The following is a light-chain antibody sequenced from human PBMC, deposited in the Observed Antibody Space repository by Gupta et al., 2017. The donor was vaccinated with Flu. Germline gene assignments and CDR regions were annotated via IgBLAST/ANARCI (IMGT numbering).Light chain of an antibody. CDR1: QTISSY. V-gene: IGKV1-39*01. CDR2: AAS. CDR3: QQSYSTPPT. Sequence: DIQMTQSPSSLSASVGDRVTITCRASQTISSYLNWYQQKPGKAPKLLIYAASRLQSGVPSRFSGSGSGTDFTLTISSLQPEDFITYYCQQSYSTPPTFGQGTKVEIK. J-gene: IGKJ1*01.